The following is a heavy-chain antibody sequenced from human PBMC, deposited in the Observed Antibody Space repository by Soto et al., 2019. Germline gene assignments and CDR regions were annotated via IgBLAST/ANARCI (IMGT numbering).Heavy chain of an antibody. CDR1: GGSFSGYY. CDR3: ASFVDTAMVSVGYYYYGMDV. D-gene: IGHD5-18*01. Sequence: PSETLSLTCAVYGGSFSGYYWSWIRQPPGKGLEWIGEINHSGSTNYNPSLKSRVTISVDTSKNQFSLKLSSVTAADTAVYYCASFVDTAMVSVGYYYYGMDVRGQGTTVTVSS. V-gene: IGHV4-34*01. CDR2: INHSGST. J-gene: IGHJ6*02.